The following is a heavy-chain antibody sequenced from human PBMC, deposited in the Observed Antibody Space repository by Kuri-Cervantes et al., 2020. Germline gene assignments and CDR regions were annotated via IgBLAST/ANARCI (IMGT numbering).Heavy chain of an antibody. CDR1: GYPFTSYG. J-gene: IGHJ4*02. Sequence: APVKVSCKASGYPFTSYGISWVRQAPGQGLEWMGWISAYNGNTNYAQKLQGRVTMTTDTSTSTAYMELRSLRSDDTALYYCARGNNRYTYYYDRGPLEKNHYDYWCQGTLVTVSS. V-gene: IGHV1-18*01. CDR3: ARGNNRYTYYYDRGPLEKNHYDY. CDR2: ISAYNGNT. D-gene: IGHD3-22*01.